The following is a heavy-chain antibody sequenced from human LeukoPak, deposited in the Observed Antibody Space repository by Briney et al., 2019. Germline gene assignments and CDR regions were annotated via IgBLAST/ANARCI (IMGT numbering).Heavy chain of an antibody. V-gene: IGHV3-23*01. Sequence: GSLRLSCSASGFTFNTYGMNWVRQAPGKGLEWVSGISGSGDSTYYTDSVKGRFTISRDNSKNTLYLQMNSLRAEDTAIYYCAKSPYYFDSSGYYPTLDYWGQGTLVTVSS. J-gene: IGHJ4*02. D-gene: IGHD3-22*01. CDR3: AKSPYYFDSSGYYPTLDY. CDR1: GFTFNTYG. CDR2: ISGSGDST.